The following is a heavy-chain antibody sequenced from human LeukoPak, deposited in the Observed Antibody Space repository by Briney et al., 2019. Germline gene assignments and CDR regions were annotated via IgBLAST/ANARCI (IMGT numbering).Heavy chain of an antibody. J-gene: IGHJ5*01. Sequence: SETLSLTCTVSGGSISSGDYYWSWIRQPPGKGLEWIGYIYYSGSTYYNPSLKSRVTISVDTSKNQFSLKLSSVTAADTAVYYCARAPYYYDSSSTNWFDSWGQGTLVTVSS. V-gene: IGHV4-30-4*08. CDR1: GGSISSGDYY. CDR2: IYYSGST. CDR3: ARAPYYYDSSSTNWFDS. D-gene: IGHD3-22*01.